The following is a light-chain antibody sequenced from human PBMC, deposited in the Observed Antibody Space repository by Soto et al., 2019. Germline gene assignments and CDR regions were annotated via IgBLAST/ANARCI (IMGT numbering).Light chain of an antibody. Sequence: EIVLTQSPGTLSLSPGQRATLSCRASQTVSSSNLAWYQQKPGQAPRLLIYGTPSRASGIPDRFGGSGSGTDFPLTNSSLEPEDVACFHYQQDSTAPYTFGQGTKLEI. CDR1: QTVSSSN. V-gene: IGKV3-20*01. CDR2: GTP. J-gene: IGKJ2*01. CDR3: QQDSTAPYT.